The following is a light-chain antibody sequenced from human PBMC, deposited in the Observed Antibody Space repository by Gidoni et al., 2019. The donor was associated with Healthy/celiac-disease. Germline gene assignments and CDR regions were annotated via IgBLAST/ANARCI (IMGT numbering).Light chain of an antibody. CDR3: QQSYSTPMYT. CDR1: QSISSY. J-gene: IGKJ2*01. V-gene: IGKV1-39*01. CDR2: AAS. Sequence: DIQMTQSPSSLSASVGDRVTSTCRASQSISSYLNWYQQKPGKAPKLLIYAASSLQSGVPSRFSGSGSGTDFTLTISSLQPEDFATYYCQQSYSTPMYTFXXXTKLEIK.